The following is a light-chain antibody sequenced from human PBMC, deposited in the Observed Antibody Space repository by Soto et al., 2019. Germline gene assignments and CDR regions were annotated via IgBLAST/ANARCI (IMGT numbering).Light chain of an antibody. Sequence: QAVVTQEPSFSVSPGGTVTLTCGLTSGSVSSGYHPSRYQQTPGQAPRTLIYSTNIRSSGVPDRFSGSILGNKAALTIAGAQADDESDYYCVLYMGGGSYVFGTGTKLTVL. CDR3: VLYMGGGSYV. J-gene: IGLJ1*01. CDR2: STN. V-gene: IGLV8-61*01. CDR1: SGSVSSGYH.